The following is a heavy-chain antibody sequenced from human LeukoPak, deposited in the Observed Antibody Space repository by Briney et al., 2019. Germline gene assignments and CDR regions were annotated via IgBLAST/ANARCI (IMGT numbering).Heavy chain of an antibody. D-gene: IGHD3-22*01. CDR2: FDPEDGET. V-gene: IGHV1-24*01. Sequence: ASVKVSCKVSGYTLTELSTHWVRQAPGKGLEWMGGFDPEDGETIYAQKFQGRVTMTEDTSTDTAYMELSSLRSEDTAVYYCATGYYYDSSGPFDLWGRGTLVTVSS. J-gene: IGHJ2*01. CDR1: GYTLTELS. CDR3: ATGYYYDSSGPFDL.